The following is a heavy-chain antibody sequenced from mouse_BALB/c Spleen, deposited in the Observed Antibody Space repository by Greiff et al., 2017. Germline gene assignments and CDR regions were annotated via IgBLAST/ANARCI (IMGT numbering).Heavy chain of an antibody. V-gene: IGHV3-2*02. J-gene: IGHJ3*01. Sequence: ESGPGLVKPSQSLSLTCTVTGYSITSDYAWNWIRQFPGNKLEWMGYISYSGSTSYNPSLKSRISITRDTSKNQFFLQLNSVTTEDTATYYCARGGNSPWFAYWGQGTLVTVSA. CDR1: GYSITSDYA. D-gene: IGHD2-1*01. CDR3: ARGGNSPWFAY. CDR2: ISYSGST.